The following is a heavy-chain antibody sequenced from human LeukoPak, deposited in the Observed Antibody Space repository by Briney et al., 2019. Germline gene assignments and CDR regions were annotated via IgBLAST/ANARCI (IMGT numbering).Heavy chain of an antibody. CDR1: GFTFSSYS. V-gene: IGHV3-48*01. J-gene: IGHJ3*02. D-gene: IGHD3-10*01. CDR2: ITSSSSTA. Sequence: GGSLRLSCAASGFTFSSYSMNWVRQAPGKGLEWVSKITSSSSTAFYADSVKGRFTISRDNAKNSLYLQMNSLRAEDTAVYYCARDPYYYGSGSYYNSAFDIWGQGTMVTVSS. CDR3: ARDPYYYGSGSYYNSAFDI.